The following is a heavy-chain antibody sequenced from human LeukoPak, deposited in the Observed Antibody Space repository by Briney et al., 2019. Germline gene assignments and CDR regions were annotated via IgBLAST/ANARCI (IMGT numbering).Heavy chain of an antibody. CDR2: IYSGGST. D-gene: IGHD1-26*01. CDR3: ARDHSGGATYYFDY. Sequence: GGSLRPSCAASGFTVSSNYMSWVRQAPGKGLEWVSVIYSGGSTYYADSVKGRFAISRDNSKNTLYLQMNSLRAEDTAVYYCARDHSGGATYYFDYWGQGTLVTVSS. J-gene: IGHJ4*02. V-gene: IGHV3-66*02. CDR1: GFTVSSNY.